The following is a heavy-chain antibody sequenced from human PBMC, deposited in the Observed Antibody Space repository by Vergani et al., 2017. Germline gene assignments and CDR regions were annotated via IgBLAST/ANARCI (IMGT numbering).Heavy chain of an antibody. CDR2: IYSGGST. Sequence: EVQLVESGGGLIQPGGSLRLSCAASGFTVSSNYMSWVRQAPGKGLEWVSVIYSGGSTYYADSVKGRFTISRDNAKNSLYLQMNSLRAEDTAVYYCARDNYGDYKDAFDIWGQGTMVTVSS. D-gene: IGHD4-17*01. CDR1: GFTVSSNY. J-gene: IGHJ3*02. V-gene: IGHV3-53*01. CDR3: ARDNYGDYKDAFDI.